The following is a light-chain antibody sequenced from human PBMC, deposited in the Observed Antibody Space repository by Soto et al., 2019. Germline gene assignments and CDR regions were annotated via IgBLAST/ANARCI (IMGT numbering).Light chain of an antibody. CDR2: AAS. V-gene: IGKV1-39*01. CDR3: QQSYSTPTWT. J-gene: IGKJ1*01. Sequence: DIQMTQSPSSLSASVGDRVTITCRASQSISSYLNWYQQKPGKAAKLLIYAASSLQSGVTSRFSGSGSGTDFTLTISSLQPEDCATYYCQQSYSTPTWTFGQGTNVEIK. CDR1: QSISSY.